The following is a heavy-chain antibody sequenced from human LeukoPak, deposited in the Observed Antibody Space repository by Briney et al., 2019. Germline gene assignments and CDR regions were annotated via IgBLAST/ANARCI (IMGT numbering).Heavy chain of an antibody. V-gene: IGHV4-59*01. D-gene: IGHD2-15*01. CDR2: IYYSGST. J-gene: IGHJ3*02. CDR1: GGSISSYY. Sequence: PSETLSLTCTVSGGSISSYYWSWIRQPPGKGLEWIGYIYYSGSTNYNPSLKSRVTISVDTSKNQFSLKLSSVTAADTAVYYCARDGGTSGAGAFDIWGQGTMVTVSS. CDR3: ARDGGTSGAGAFDI.